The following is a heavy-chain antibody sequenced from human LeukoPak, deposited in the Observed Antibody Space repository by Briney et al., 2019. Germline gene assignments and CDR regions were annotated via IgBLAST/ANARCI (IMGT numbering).Heavy chain of an antibody. Sequence: GESLKISCKGSGYSFTSYWIGWVRQMHGKGLEWMGMIYPGDSDTRYSPSFQGQVTISADKSISTAYLQWNSLKASDTAMYYCARRAYCGGDCYTDYWGQGTLVTVSS. CDR1: GYSFTSYW. J-gene: IGHJ4*02. CDR2: IYPGDSDT. D-gene: IGHD2-21*02. CDR3: ARRAYCGGDCYTDY. V-gene: IGHV5-51*01.